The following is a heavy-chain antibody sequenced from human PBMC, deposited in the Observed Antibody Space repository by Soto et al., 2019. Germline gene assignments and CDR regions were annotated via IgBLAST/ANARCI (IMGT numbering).Heavy chain of an antibody. CDR1: GYVFRSYW. CDR2: IPNDGNTP. Sequence: EVQLVESGGGLVQSGGSLRLSCTASGYVFRSYWMHCVRQAPGKGLVWVSRIPNDGNTPNADSVKGRFAISRDDARNTVYLPMHSLSVEEMALYYCARGLKGSRYLDLWGRGPLVTVSS. J-gene: IGHJ2*01. V-gene: IGHV3-74*01. CDR3: ARGLKGSRYLDL.